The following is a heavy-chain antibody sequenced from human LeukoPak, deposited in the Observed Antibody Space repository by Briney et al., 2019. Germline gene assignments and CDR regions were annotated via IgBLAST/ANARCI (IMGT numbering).Heavy chain of an antibody. CDR2: IIPIFGTA. Sequence: GASVKVSCKASGGTFSSYAISWVRQAPGQGLEWMGGIIPIFGTANYAQKFQGRVTITADKSTSTAYMELSSLRSKDTAVYYCARDRILHYYYYMDVWGKGTTVTVSS. D-gene: IGHD2-15*01. J-gene: IGHJ6*03. CDR1: GGTFSSYA. CDR3: ARDRILHYYYYMDV. V-gene: IGHV1-69*06.